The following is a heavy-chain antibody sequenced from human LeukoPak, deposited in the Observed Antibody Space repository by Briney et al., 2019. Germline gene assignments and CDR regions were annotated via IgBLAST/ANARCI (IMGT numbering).Heavy chain of an antibody. CDR3: AASMVRVNWFDP. Sequence: PSETLSLTCTVSGGSISSYYWSWIRQPPGKGLEWIGYIYYSWSTNHNPSLKSRVTISVDTSKNQLSLKLSSVTAADTAVYYCAASMVRVNWFDPWGQGTLVTVSS. D-gene: IGHD3-10*01. J-gene: IGHJ5*02. V-gene: IGHV4-59*01. CDR1: GGSISSYY. CDR2: IYYSWST.